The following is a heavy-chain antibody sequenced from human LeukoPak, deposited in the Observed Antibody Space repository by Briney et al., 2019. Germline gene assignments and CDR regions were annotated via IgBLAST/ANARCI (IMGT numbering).Heavy chain of an antibody. Sequence: GGSLRLSCAASGFTFTSYWLNWVRQAPGKGLEWVSRINSNGSSISYADSVKGRFTVFRDNAKNTLYLQMNSLRAEDTAVYYCAELGITMIGGVWGKGTTVTISS. V-gene: IGHV3-74*01. CDR2: INSNGSSI. D-gene: IGHD3-10*02. CDR3: AELGITMIGGV. J-gene: IGHJ6*04. CDR1: GFTFTSYW.